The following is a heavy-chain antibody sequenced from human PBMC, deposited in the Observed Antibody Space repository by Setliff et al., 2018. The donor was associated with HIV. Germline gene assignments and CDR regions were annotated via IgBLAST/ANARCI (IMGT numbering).Heavy chain of an antibody. CDR2: LHPGDSDT. D-gene: IGHD2-21*02. J-gene: IGHJ1*01. CDR1: GYSFTSDW. CDR3: ATSDFGGNSGHFQH. V-gene: IGHV5-51*01. Sequence: GESLKISCKGSGYSFTSDWIGWVRQMPGKGLELMGILHPGDSDTRYSPSFQGQVTISADKSISTAYLQWSSLKASDTAIYYCATSDFGGNSGHFQHWGQGTLVTVSS.